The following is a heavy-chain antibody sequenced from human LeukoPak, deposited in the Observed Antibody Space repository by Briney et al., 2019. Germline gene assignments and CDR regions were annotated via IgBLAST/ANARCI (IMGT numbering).Heavy chain of an antibody. J-gene: IGHJ6*03. Sequence: ASVKVSCKASGYTFSSSEISWVRQAPGQGLEWIGWISPYSGRTNYGHKFQGRVTLTTDRPTSTAHMELRSLRSDDTAVYYCARQNHPMGYSYKYYMDVWGKGTTVTVSS. V-gene: IGHV1-18*01. D-gene: IGHD5-12*01. CDR2: ISPYSGRT. CDR1: GYTFSSSE. CDR3: ARQNHPMGYSYKYYMDV.